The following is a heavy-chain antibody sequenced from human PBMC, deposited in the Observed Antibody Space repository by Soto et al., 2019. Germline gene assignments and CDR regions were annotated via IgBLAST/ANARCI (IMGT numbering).Heavy chain of an antibody. J-gene: IGHJ5*02. Sequence: SETLSLTCTVSGGCISSGTYYWGWIRQPPGKGLEWIGSMYYSGSTSYNPSLKSRVTMSVDRSKNQLSLRLSSVTAADTAVYYRDRVPHRSGPGTLVTVSS. CDR1: GGCISSGTYY. CDR2: MYYSGST. V-gene: IGHV4-39*01. CDR3: DRVPHR. D-gene: IGHD2-2*01.